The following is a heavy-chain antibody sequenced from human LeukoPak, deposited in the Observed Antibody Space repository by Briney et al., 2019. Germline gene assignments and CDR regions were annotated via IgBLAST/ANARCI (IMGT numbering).Heavy chain of an antibody. Sequence: ASVKVSCKASGYTFTAYYMNWVRQAPGQGLEWMGWINPNTGDTDYAQNFQGRVTMTRDRSISTAYMELSSLRSEDTAVYYCASSTVVSTKGYYYMDVWGKGTTVTVSS. D-gene: IGHD4-23*01. CDR2: INPNTGDT. CDR1: GYTFTAYY. V-gene: IGHV1-2*02. CDR3: ASSTVVSTKGYYYMDV. J-gene: IGHJ6*03.